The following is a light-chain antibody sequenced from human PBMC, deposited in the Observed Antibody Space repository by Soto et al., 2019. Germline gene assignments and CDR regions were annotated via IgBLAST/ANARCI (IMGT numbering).Light chain of an antibody. CDR2: ATS. CDR1: QSISAN. CDR3: QQSYAIPLT. V-gene: IGKV1-39*01. Sequence: DIQMTQSPSSLSASVGDSVSITCRASQSISANLNWFQQKPGRAPNLLIYATSTLQSGVPSRFSGTRSGTDFTLTISTLQPEDSATYYCQQSYAIPLTFGGGTKVDIK. J-gene: IGKJ4*01.